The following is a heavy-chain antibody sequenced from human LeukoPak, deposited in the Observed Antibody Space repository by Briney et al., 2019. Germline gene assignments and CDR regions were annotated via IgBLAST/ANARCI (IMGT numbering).Heavy chain of an antibody. J-gene: IGHJ5*02. D-gene: IGHD1-7*01. CDR1: GGSISSYY. CDR2: IYYSGST. Sequence: PSETLSLTCTVSGGSISSYYWSWIRQPPGKGLEWIGYIYYSGSTKYNPSLKSRVTISVDTSKNQFSLKLSSVTAADTAVYYCAREKTPNWNYRLAWFDPWGQGTLVTVSS. CDR3: AREKTPNWNYRLAWFDP. V-gene: IGHV4-59*12.